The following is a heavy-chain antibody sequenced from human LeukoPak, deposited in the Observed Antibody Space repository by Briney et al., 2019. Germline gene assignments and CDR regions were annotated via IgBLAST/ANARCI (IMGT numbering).Heavy chain of an antibody. CDR1: GFTFSDYY. J-gene: IGHJ4*02. CDR3: AQGGYQYYLDF. V-gene: IGHV3-11*03. Sequence: GGSLRLSCAASGFTFSDYYMSWIHQAPGKGLERVSYISGNSRYTNYADSVKGRFTISRDNAKNSLYLQVNSLRAEDTAVYYCAQGGYQYYLDFWGQGTLVTVSS. D-gene: IGHD5-12*01. CDR2: ISGNSRYT.